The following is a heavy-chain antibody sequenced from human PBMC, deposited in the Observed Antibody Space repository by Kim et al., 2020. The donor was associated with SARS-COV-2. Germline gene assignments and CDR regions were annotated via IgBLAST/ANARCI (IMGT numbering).Heavy chain of an antibody. Sequence: ASVKVSCKTSGYTFNTYGIHWVRQAPGQGLEWMGWINTNTGNPTYAQGFTGRFVFSLDTSVSTAYLQISSLEAEDTAVCYCARYSGAMFTDYWGQGTLVTVSS. CDR1: GYTFNTYG. J-gene: IGHJ4*02. D-gene: IGHD2-15*01. CDR2: INTNTGNP. CDR3: ARYSGAMFTDY. V-gene: IGHV7-4-1*02.